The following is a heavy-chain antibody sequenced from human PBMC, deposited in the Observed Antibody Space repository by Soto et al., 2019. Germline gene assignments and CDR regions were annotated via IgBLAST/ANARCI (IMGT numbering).Heavy chain of an antibody. J-gene: IGHJ6*02. Sequence: GASVKVSCKASGGTFSSYGISWVRQAPGQRLEWMGWISAYNGNTNYAQKLQGRVTMTTDTSTSTAYMELRSLRSDDTAVYYCARDPPYSSGWERYYCYGMDVWGQGTTVTVSS. D-gene: IGHD6-19*01. CDR3: ARDPPYSSGWERYYCYGMDV. CDR1: GGTFSSYG. CDR2: ISAYNGNT. V-gene: IGHV1-18*01.